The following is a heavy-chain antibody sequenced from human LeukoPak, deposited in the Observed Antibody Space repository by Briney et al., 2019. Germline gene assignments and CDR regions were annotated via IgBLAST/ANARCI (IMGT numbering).Heavy chain of an antibody. CDR3: ASLTFETLRRIAARNNFDY. J-gene: IGHJ4*02. V-gene: IGHV3-11*04. CDR1: GFTFSDYY. Sequence: GGSLRLSCAASGFTFSDYYMNWIRQAPGKGLEWVSYISSSGRTIYYADSVKGRFTISRDNAKNSLYLQMNSLRAEDTPVYYCASLTFETLRRIAARNNFDYWGQGTLVTVSS. CDR2: ISSSGRTI. D-gene: IGHD6-6*01.